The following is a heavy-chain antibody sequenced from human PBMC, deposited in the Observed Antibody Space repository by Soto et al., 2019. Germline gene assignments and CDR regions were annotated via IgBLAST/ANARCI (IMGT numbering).Heavy chain of an antibody. CDR3: TSDYWTDGICPYNWFDP. Sequence: SDTLSLTCTVSGGSISNYYWSWIRQPPGKGLEWIGYIYYSGHTNYNPSLKSRVTISVDPSRNQFSLMLSSVTPADTAVYYCTSDYWTDGICPYNWFDPWGQGTLVTVSS. CDR2: IYYSGHT. J-gene: IGHJ5*02. CDR1: GGSISNYY. V-gene: IGHV4-59*01. D-gene: IGHD2-15*01.